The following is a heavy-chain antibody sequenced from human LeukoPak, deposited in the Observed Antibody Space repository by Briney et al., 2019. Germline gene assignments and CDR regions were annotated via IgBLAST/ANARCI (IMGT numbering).Heavy chain of an antibody. CDR1: GGSISSYY. CDR2: IYITGST. CDR3: ARAYDYGGNSDYFDY. Sequence: SETLSLTRTVSGGSISSYYWSWIRQPAGKGLEWIGRIYITGSTNSNTSLSSRVTMSVDTSKNQSSLKLGSVTAADTAVYYCARAYDYGGNSDYFDYWGQGTLVTVSS. J-gene: IGHJ4*02. D-gene: IGHD4-23*01. V-gene: IGHV4-4*07.